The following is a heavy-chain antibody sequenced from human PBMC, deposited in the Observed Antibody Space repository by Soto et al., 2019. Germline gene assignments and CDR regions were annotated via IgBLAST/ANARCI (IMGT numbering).Heavy chain of an antibody. Sequence: VQLVESGGGLVQPGGSLRLSCAASGFTFSDYYMSWIRQAPGKGLEWVSYISSSSSYTNYADSVKGRFTISRDNAKNSLYLQMNSLRAEDTAVYYCARQGKRWLQYWYLDYWGQGTLVTVSS. D-gene: IGHD5-12*01. V-gene: IGHV3-11*06. CDR2: ISSSSSYT. CDR1: GFTFSDYY. J-gene: IGHJ4*02. CDR3: ARQGKRWLQYWYLDY.